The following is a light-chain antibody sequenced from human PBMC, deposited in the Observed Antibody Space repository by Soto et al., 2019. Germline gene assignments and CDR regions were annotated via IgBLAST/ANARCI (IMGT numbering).Light chain of an antibody. CDR2: AAS. Sequence: DIQMTQSPSSLSASVGDRVTITCRASQGIRDALGWYQQKPGKAPKRLIYAASSLQSGVPSRFSGSGSGTEFTLTISSLQHEDFATYDCLQHNSYPQTFGQGTKVEIK. V-gene: IGKV1-17*01. CDR3: LQHNSYPQT. CDR1: QGIRDA. J-gene: IGKJ1*01.